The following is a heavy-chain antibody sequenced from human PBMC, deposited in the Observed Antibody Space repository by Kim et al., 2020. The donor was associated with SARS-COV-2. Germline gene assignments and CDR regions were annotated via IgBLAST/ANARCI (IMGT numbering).Heavy chain of an antibody. CDR1: GFTFSSYG. CDR3: ASLPGYYYGSGSYEENYYYGMDV. CDR2: IWYDGSNK. Sequence: GGSLRLSCAASGFTFSSYGMHWVRQAPGKGLEWVAVIWYDGSNKYYADSVKGRFTISRDNSKNTLYLQMNSLRAEDTAVYYCASLPGYYYGSGSYEENYYYGMDVWGQGTTVTVSS. V-gene: IGHV3-33*01. J-gene: IGHJ6*02. D-gene: IGHD3-10*01.